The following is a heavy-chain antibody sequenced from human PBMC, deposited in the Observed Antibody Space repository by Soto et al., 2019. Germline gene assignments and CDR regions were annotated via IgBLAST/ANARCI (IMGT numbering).Heavy chain of an antibody. J-gene: IGHJ4*02. CDR3: ARPSGSCFDY. CDR2: IYYSGST. CDR1: GGSISSYY. Sequence: QVQLQESGPGLVKPSETLSLTCTVSGGSISSYYWSWIRQPPGKGLEWIGYIYYSGSTNYNPSLESRLTISVDPSKHQFSMKMSSVTAAATAVSYCARPSGSCFDYWGQGTLVTVSS. D-gene: IGHD6-13*01. V-gene: IGHV4-59*08.